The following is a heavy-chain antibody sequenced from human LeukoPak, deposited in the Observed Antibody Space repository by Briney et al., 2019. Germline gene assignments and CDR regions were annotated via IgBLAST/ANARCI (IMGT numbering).Heavy chain of an antibody. Sequence: ASVKVTCKASGYTFTGYYMHWVRQAPGQGLEWMGWINPNSGGTNYAQKFQGRVTMTRDTSISTAYMELSRLRSDDTAVYYCARDTAMVTYWFDPWGQGTLVTVSS. CDR3: ARDTAMVTYWFDP. CDR2: INPNSGGT. V-gene: IGHV1-2*02. D-gene: IGHD5-18*01. CDR1: GYTFTGYY. J-gene: IGHJ5*02.